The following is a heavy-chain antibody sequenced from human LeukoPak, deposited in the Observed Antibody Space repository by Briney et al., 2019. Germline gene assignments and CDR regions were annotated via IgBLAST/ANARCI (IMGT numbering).Heavy chain of an antibody. CDR2: IYPGDSDT. V-gene: IGHV5-51*01. J-gene: IGHJ4*02. Sequence: GESLKISCNGSGYSFTSYWICWVRQMPGKGLEWMGIIYPGDSDTRYSPSFQGQVNISVDKSISTAYLQWSSLKASDTAMYYCSRQAADTAFDYWGQGTLVTVSS. D-gene: IGHD5-18*01. CDR3: SRQAADTAFDY. CDR1: GYSFTSYW.